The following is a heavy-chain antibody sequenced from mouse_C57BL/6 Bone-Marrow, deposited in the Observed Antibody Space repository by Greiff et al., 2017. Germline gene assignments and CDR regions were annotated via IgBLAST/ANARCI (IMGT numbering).Heavy chain of an antibody. D-gene: IGHD1-1*01. CDR3: ARNYGSRFFAY. Sequence: VQLQQSGAELARPGASVKLSCKASGYTFTSYGISWVKQRPGQGLEWIGEIYPRSGNTYYNEKFKGKATLTADKSSSTAYMELRSLTSEDSAVYFCARNYGSRFFAYWGQGTLVTVSA. J-gene: IGHJ3*01. CDR1: GYTFTSYG. CDR2: IYPRSGNT. V-gene: IGHV1-81*01.